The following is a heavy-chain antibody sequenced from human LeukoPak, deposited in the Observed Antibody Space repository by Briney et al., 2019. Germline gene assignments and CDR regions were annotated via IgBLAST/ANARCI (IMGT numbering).Heavy chain of an antibody. Sequence: RAAVKVSCKASGGTFSSYAISWVRQAPGQGLEWMGRITPILGIANYAQKFQGRVTITADKSTSTAYMELSSLRSEDTAVYYCARDLNYCSGGSCYSFDPWGQGTLVTVSS. D-gene: IGHD2-15*01. J-gene: IGHJ5*02. CDR1: GGTFSSYA. CDR2: ITPILGIA. CDR3: ARDLNYCSGGSCYSFDP. V-gene: IGHV1-69*04.